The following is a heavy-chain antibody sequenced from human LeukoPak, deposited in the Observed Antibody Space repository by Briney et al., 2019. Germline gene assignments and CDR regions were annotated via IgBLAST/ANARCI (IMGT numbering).Heavy chain of an antibody. Sequence: PGGSLRLSCAASGFTFSSYAMSWVRQAPGKGLEWVSAISGSGGSTYYGDSVKGRFTISRDNSKNTLYLQMNSLRAEDTAVYYCAKDPRDDYGDYLYYWGQGTLVTVSS. J-gene: IGHJ4*02. CDR2: ISGSGGST. CDR3: AKDPRDDYGDYLYY. V-gene: IGHV3-23*01. CDR1: GFTFSSYA. D-gene: IGHD4-17*01.